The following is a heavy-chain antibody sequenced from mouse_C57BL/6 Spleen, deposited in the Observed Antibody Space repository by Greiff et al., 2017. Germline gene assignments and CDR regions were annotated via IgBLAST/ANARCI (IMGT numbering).Heavy chain of an antibody. Sequence: EVHLVESGGGLVKPGGSLKLSCAASGFTFSDYGMHWVRQAPEKGLEWVAYISSGSSTIYYADTVKGRFTISRDNAKNTLFLQMTSLRSEDTAMYYCARPGDYGSSWGFAYWGQGTLVTVSA. V-gene: IGHV5-17*01. D-gene: IGHD1-1*01. J-gene: IGHJ3*01. CDR1: GFTFSDYG. CDR3: ARPGDYGSSWGFAY. CDR2: ISSGSSTI.